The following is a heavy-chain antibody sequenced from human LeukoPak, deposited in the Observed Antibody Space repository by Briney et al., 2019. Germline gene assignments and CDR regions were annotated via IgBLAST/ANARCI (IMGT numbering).Heavy chain of an antibody. Sequence: ASVKVSCKASGYTFTTYNINWVRQAPGQGLEWMGWINPKSGGTNYAQKFQGRVTMTRDTSISTAYMELSRLRSDDTAVYYCAREALKHDYGDYVGFDPWGQGTLVTVSS. V-gene: IGHV1-2*02. CDR3: AREALKHDYGDYVGFDP. CDR2: INPKSGGT. CDR1: GYTFTTYN. J-gene: IGHJ5*02. D-gene: IGHD4-17*01.